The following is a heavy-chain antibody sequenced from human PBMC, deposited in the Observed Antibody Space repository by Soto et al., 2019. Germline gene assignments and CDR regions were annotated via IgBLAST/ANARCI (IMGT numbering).Heavy chain of an antibody. D-gene: IGHD2-15*01. CDR2: ISSSSSYI. Sequence: GGSLRLSCAASGFTFSSYSMNWVRQAPGKGLEWVSSISSSSSYIYYADSVKGRFTISRDNAKNSLYLQMNSLRAEDTAVYYCAAPCTACSGGRVRYDVMDVSGQGTTVTVSS. V-gene: IGHV3-21*01. J-gene: IGHJ6*02. CDR1: GFTFSSYS. CDR3: AAPCTACSGGRVRYDVMDV.